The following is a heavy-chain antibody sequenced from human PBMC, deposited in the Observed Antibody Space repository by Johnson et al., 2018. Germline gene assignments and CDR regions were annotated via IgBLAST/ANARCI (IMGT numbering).Heavy chain of an antibody. CDR3: VRGTYAHVVDFDS. CDR2: MSPNSGNA. V-gene: IGHV1-8*01. J-gene: IGHJ4*02. CDR1: GYTFTNYE. D-gene: IGHD2-15*01. Sequence: QVQLQESGAEVEKPGASVKVSCKASGYTFTNYEINWVRQATGQGLEWMGWMSPNSGNAAYAQKFRGRLTMTRDTSISTAYMELSNLGSEDTAGYYCVRGTYAHVVDFDSWGQGTAVTVSS.